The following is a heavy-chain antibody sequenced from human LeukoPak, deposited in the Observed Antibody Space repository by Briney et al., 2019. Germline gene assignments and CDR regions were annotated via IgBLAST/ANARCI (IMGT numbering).Heavy chain of an antibody. CDR1: GGSFSGYY. V-gene: IGHV4-34*01. D-gene: IGHD2-21*02. J-gene: IGHJ5*02. CDR2: INHSGST. CDR3: ARLSCGGDCSGS. Sequence: PSETLSLTCAVYGGSFSGYYWSWIRQPPGKGLEWIGEINHSGSTNYNPSLKSRVTISVDTSKNQFSLKLSSVTAADTAAYYCARLSCGGDCSGSWGQGTLVTVSS.